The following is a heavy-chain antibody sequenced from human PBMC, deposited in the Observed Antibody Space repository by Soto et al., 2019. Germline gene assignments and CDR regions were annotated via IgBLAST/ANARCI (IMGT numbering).Heavy chain of an antibody. Sequence: QVQLVQSGAEVKKPGASVKVSCKASGYTFTNFGISWVRQAPGQGLEWMGWISAYNGNTNYAQKFMGRVTMTTDTSTSPAYMEVRSMRFDDTAVYYCARGGTPFDYWGQGTLVTVSS. CDR2: ISAYNGNT. V-gene: IGHV1-18*01. J-gene: IGHJ4*02. CDR1: GYTFTNFG. D-gene: IGHD3-16*01. CDR3: ARGGTPFDY.